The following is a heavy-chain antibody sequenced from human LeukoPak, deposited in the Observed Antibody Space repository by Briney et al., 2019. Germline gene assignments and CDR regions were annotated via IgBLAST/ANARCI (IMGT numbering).Heavy chain of an antibody. CDR1: GFTFSSYS. J-gene: IGHJ6*02. CDR2: ISSSSSYI. V-gene: IGHV3-21*01. D-gene: IGHD2-15*01. CDR3: ARGRYCSGGSCYSGGMDV. Sequence: GSLRLSCAASGFTFSSYSMYWVRQAPGRGLEWVSSISSSSSYIYYADSVKGRFTISRDNAKNSLYLQMNSLRAEDTAVYYCARGRYCSGGSCYSGGMDVWGQGTTVTVSS.